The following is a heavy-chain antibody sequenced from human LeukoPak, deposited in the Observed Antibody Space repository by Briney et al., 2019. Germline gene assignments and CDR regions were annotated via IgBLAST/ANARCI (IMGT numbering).Heavy chain of an antibody. Sequence: SETLSLTCSVSGGSINNRNSYWGWIRQPPGKRLEWIGTISYSGNTYYKPPLKSRVTISVDTSKNQFSLKLNSVTAADSAVYFCASPKRRYYYYMDVWGKGTTVTVSS. D-gene: IGHD6-25*01. V-gene: IGHV4-39*07. CDR1: GGSINNRNSY. J-gene: IGHJ6*03. CDR2: ISYSGNT. CDR3: ASPKRRYYYYMDV.